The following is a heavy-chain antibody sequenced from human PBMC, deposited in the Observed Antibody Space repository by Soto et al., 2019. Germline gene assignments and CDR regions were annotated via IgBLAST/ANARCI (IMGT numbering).Heavy chain of an antibody. CDR3: GSLSRLGLYGIEN. V-gene: IGHV1-69*01. Sequence: QVQLVQSGAEVKKPGSSVTVSCKPSGGTFSGFAFTWVRQAPGQGLEWLGGFIPLFGPANYARKFQGRLTIIADESTSTAYMELSRLTSEDTDVYFCGSLSRLGLYGIENWGPGTLVTVSS. CDR1: GGTFSGFA. J-gene: IGHJ4*02. CDR2: FIPLFGPA. D-gene: IGHD2-8*01.